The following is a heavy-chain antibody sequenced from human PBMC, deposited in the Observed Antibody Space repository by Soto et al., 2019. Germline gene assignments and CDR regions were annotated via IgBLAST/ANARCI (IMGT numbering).Heavy chain of an antibody. J-gene: IGHJ4*02. Sequence: QVQMQESGPGLLKPSETLSLTCVVSGGSISSGHWWTWVRQPPEKGLEWIGEIYHSGSTNYNPSLKSRASISVDTSTNQLSLELPFVTAADTAVYYCARAGSYCLDYWGQGILVTVSS. CDR2: IYHSGST. CDR1: GGSISSGHW. D-gene: IGHD3-22*01. V-gene: IGHV4-4*02. CDR3: ARAGSYCLDY.